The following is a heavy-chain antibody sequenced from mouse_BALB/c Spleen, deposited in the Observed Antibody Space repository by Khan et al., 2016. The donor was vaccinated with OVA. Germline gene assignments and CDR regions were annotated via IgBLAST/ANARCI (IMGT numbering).Heavy chain of an antibody. Sequence: QVQLKESGPELMKPGASVRISCKASGYTFTSFYIHWVKQRPGQGLEWIGWIYPGNVNTKYNEKFKGKATLTADKSSSTAYMQLSSLTSEDSAVYFCATHLYYAMDYWGQGTSVTVSS. CDR1: GYTFTSFY. V-gene: IGHV1S56*01. J-gene: IGHJ4*01. CDR3: ATHLYYAMDY. CDR2: IYPGNVNT.